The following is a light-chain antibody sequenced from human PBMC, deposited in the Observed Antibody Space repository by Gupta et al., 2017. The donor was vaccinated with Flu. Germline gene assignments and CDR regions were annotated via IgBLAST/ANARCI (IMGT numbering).Light chain of an antibody. J-gene: IGLJ3*02. CDR1: SSAVGGYNY. CDR2: EVT. CDR3: HSYAGNNNWV. V-gene: IGLV2-8*01. Sequence: VTISCTGTSSAVGGYNYVSWDHQHPGKAPKLMIYEVTKRTSGVPDRFSASKSANTASLTVSGRQAEEEADYYCHSYAGNNNWVFGGGIKLTVL.